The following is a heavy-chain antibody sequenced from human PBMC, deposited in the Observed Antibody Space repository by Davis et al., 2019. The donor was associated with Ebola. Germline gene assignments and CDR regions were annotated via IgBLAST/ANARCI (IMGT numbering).Heavy chain of an antibody. CDR2: INTNTGNP. D-gene: IGHD3-3*01. V-gene: IGHV7-4-1*02. J-gene: IGHJ5*02. Sequence: ASVKVSCKASGYTFSNYGISWVRQAPGQGLEWMGWINTNTGNPTYAQGFTGRFVFSLDTSGSTAYLQISSLKAEDTAVYYCARVDFGYNYDFWSGYYTRFDPWGQGTLVTVSS. CDR1: GYTFSNYG. CDR3: ARVDFGYNYDFWSGYYTRFDP.